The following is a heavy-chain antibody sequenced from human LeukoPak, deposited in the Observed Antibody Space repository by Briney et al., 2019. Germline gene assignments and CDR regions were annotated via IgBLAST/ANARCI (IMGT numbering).Heavy chain of an antibody. CDR3: ANLEGSTMIVVADDAFDI. CDR1: GFTFSSYA. J-gene: IGHJ3*02. CDR2: ISGSGGSA. D-gene: IGHD3-22*01. V-gene: IGHV3-23*01. Sequence: GGSLRLSCAASGFTFSSYAMSWVRQAPGKGLEWVSAISGSGGSAYYADSVKGRFTISRDNSKNTLYLQMNSLRAEDTAVYYCANLEGSTMIVVADDAFDIWGQGTMVTVSS.